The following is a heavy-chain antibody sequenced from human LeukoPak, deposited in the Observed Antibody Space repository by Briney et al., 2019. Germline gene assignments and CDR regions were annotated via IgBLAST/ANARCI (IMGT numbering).Heavy chain of an antibody. D-gene: IGHD5-12*01. CDR3: AKTIVATVLYYFDY. CDR1: GFTFSSYA. V-gene: IGHV3-23*01. Sequence: HPGGSLRLSCAASGFTFSSYAMNWVRQAPGKGLEWVSGISGSGGSTYYADSVKGRFTISRDNSKNTVYLQMNSLRAEDTAVYYCAKTIVATVLYYFDYWGQGTLVTVSS. CDR2: ISGSGGST. J-gene: IGHJ4*02.